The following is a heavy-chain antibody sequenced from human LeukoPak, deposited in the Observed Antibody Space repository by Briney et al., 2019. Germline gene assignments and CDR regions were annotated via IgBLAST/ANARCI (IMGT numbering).Heavy chain of an antibody. J-gene: IGHJ4*02. CDR3: ARALGYCSSTSCYIDY. Sequence: SETLSLTCAVYGGSFSGYYWSWIRQPPGKGLEWIGEINHSGSTNYNPSLKSRVTISVDTSKNQFSLKLSSVTAADTAVYYCARALGYCSSTSCYIDYWGRGTLVTVSS. V-gene: IGHV4-34*01. CDR1: GGSFSGYY. D-gene: IGHD2-2*02. CDR2: INHSGST.